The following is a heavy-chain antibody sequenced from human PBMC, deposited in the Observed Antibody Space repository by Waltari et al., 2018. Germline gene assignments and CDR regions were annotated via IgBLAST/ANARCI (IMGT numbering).Heavy chain of an antibody. Sequence: EVQLVESGGGLVQPGGSLRLSCAASGFTFSDHYMDWVRQAPGKGLEWVGRTRNKANSYTTEYAASVKGRFTISRDNSKNTLYLQMNSLRAEDTAVYYCAKDGGYFDLWGRGTLVIVSS. CDR3: AKDGGYFDL. CDR1: GFTFSDHY. D-gene: IGHD3-16*01. J-gene: IGHJ2*01. V-gene: IGHV3-72*01. CDR2: TRNKANSYTT.